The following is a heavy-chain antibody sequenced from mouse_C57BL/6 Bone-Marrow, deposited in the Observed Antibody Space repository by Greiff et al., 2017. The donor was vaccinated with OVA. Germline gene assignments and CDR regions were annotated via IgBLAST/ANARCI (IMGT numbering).Heavy chain of an antibody. J-gene: IGHJ4*01. CDR2: IYPGDGDT. V-gene: IGHV1-82*01. Sequence: VQLQESGPELVKPGASVKISCKASGYAFSSSWMNWVKQRPGKGLEWIGRIYPGDGDTNYNGKFKGKATLTADKSSSTAYMPLSSLTSEDSAVYFCVSTGAMDYWGQGTSVTVSS. CDR3: VSTGAMDY. CDR1: GYAFSSSW.